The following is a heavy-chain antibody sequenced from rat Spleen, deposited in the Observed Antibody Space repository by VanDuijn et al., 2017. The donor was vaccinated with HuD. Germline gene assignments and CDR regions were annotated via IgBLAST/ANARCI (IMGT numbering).Heavy chain of an antibody. D-gene: IGHD1-7*01. V-gene: IGHV5-27*01. CDR2: ISTVGGST. CDR1: GFTFSDYY. CDR3: TTDGHTMGMAY. J-gene: IGHJ2*01. Sequence: EVQLVESDGGLVQPGRSLKLSCAASGFTFSDYYMAWVRQAPTKGLEWVAYISTVGGSTYSRDSVTGRFTISTDNQKSTLYLQMDSLRSEDTATYYCTTDGHTMGMAYWGQGVMVTVSS.